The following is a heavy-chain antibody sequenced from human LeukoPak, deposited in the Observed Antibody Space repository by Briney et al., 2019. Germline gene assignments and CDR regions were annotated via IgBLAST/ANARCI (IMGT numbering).Heavy chain of an antibody. CDR2: IRYDGSNK. CDR1: GFTFSTYG. J-gene: IGHJ3*02. CDR3: SKDLTGDLDAFDI. Sequence: PGGSLRLSXAASGFTFSTYGMHWVRQAPGKGLEWVAFIRYDGSNKYYADSVKGRFTISRDNSKNTVYLQMNSLRAEDTAVYYCSKDLTGDLDAFDIWGQGTMVTVSS. V-gene: IGHV3-30*02. D-gene: IGHD7-27*01.